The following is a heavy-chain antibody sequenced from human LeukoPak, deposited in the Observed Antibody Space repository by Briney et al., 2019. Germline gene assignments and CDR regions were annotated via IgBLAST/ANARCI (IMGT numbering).Heavy chain of an antibody. D-gene: IGHD3-3*01. Sequence: ASVKVSCKASGGTFSSYAISWVRQAPGQGLEWMGRIIPIFGTANYAQKFQGRVTITPDESTSTAYMELSSLRSEDTAVYYCARDSIFGVVINAFDIWGQGTMVTVSS. CDR3: ARDSIFGVVINAFDI. V-gene: IGHV1-69*15. J-gene: IGHJ3*02. CDR1: GGTFSSYA. CDR2: IIPIFGTA.